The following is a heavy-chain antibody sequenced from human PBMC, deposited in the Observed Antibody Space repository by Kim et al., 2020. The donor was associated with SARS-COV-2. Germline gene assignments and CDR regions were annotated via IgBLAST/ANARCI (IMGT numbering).Heavy chain of an antibody. V-gene: IGHV3-74*01. D-gene: IGHD3-10*01. CDR3: ARGGSGSPMGHDY. Sequence: GGSLRLSCAASGFSFSSYWMHWVRQAPGKGLEWVSRIKTDGTMSNYVDSVKGRFTISRDNAMNTLYLQMNSLRAEDTAVYYCARGGSGSPMGHDYWGQGT. CDR1: GFSFSSYW. J-gene: IGHJ4*02. CDR2: IKTDGTMS.